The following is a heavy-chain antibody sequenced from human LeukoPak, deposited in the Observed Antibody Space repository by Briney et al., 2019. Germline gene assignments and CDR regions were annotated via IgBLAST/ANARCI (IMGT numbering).Heavy chain of an antibody. Sequence: ASVKVSCKASGYTFTSYAMNWVRQAPGQGLEWMGWINPNSGGTNYAQKFQGRVTMTRDTSISTAYMELSRLRSDDTAVYYCARDFPYSGSYYGGWFDPWGQGTLVTVSS. J-gene: IGHJ5*02. CDR1: GYTFTSYA. D-gene: IGHD1-26*01. V-gene: IGHV1-2*02. CDR3: ARDFPYSGSYYGGWFDP. CDR2: INPNSGGT.